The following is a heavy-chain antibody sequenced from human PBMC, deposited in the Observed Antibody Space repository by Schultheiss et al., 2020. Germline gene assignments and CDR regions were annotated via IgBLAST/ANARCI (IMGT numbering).Heavy chain of an antibody. J-gene: IGHJ4*02. CDR2: ISAYNGYT. D-gene: IGHD7-27*01. Sequence: ASVKVSCEASGYTFRNYGINWVRQAPGRGLEWMGWISAYNGYTFYVQKFQGRVTMTTDTSASTAYMELRSLRSDDAAVYYCARDQGTGDPHLLDYWGQGTLLTVSS. CDR1: GYTFRNYG. CDR3: ARDQGTGDPHLLDY. V-gene: IGHV1-18*01.